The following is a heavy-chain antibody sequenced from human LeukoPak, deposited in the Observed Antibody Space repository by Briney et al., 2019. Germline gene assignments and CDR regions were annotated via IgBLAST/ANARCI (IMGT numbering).Heavy chain of an antibody. Sequence: GGSLRLSCAASGFTFNSYGMHWVRQAPGKGLEWVAVIWYDGSNKYYADSVKGRFTISRDNSKNTLYLQMNSLRAEDTAVYYCAREGGVTIFGVVSSWFDPWGQGTLVTVSS. CDR3: AREGGVTIFGVVSSWFDP. CDR2: IWYDGSNK. CDR1: GFTFNSYG. V-gene: IGHV3-33*01. J-gene: IGHJ5*02. D-gene: IGHD3-3*01.